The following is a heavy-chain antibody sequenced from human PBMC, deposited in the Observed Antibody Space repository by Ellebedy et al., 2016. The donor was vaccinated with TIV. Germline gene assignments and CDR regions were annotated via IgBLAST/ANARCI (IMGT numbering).Heavy chain of an antibody. CDR1: GFTLKNAW. J-gene: IGHJ4*02. Sequence: PGGSLRLSCATSGFTLKNAWMSRLRQAPGKGLEWVGRIKSKTDGGTIDYAAPVKGRFTVSRDDSKSTLYLQMNSIKTEDTAVYYCTALVRGIITSLRFDYWGQGT. CDR3: TALVRGIITSLRFDY. D-gene: IGHD3-10*01. V-gene: IGHV3-15*05. CDR2: IKSKTDGGTI.